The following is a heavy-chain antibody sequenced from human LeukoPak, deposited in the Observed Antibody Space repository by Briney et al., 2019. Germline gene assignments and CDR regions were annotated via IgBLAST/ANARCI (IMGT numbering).Heavy chain of an antibody. J-gene: IGHJ6*02. V-gene: IGHV3-33*01. CDR3: ARTLGVCRGGSCHNYYNGMYV. CDR2: IWYDGSNK. D-gene: IGHD2-15*01. Sequence: GGSLRLSCVASGFTFRSYGMHWVRQAPGKGLEWVALIWYDGSNKYYADSVKGRFTISRDNSKNTLYLQMNSLRAEDTAVYYCARTLGVCRGGSCHNYYNGMYVWGQGTTVTVSS. CDR1: GFTFRSYG.